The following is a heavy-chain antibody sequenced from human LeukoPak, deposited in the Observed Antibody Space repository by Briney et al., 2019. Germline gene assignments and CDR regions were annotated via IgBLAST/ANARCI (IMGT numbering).Heavy chain of an antibody. V-gene: IGHV3-48*01. J-gene: IGHJ4*02. Sequence: GGSLRLSCAAPGFTFSRYSMKWVRQAPGKGVEWVADISTSSSSIYYADSVKGRFTISRDNAKNSLYLQMNSLRAEDTAVYYCARGLAATLTNWGQGTLVTVSS. CDR3: ARGLAATLTN. CDR1: GFTFSRYS. D-gene: IGHD6-25*01. CDR2: ISTSSSSI.